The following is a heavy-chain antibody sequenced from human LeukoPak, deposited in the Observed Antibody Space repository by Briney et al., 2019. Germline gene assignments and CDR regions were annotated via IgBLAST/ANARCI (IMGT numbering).Heavy chain of an antibody. V-gene: IGHV3-48*03. CDR1: GFTFSSYE. Sequence: GGSLRLFCAASGFTFSSYEMNWVRQAAGKGLERVSYISSSGSTIYYADSVKGRFTISRDNAKNSLYMQMNSLRAEDTAVYYCARLVVAANYGMDVWGKGTTVTVSS. CDR2: ISSSGSTI. J-gene: IGHJ6*04. D-gene: IGHD2-15*01. CDR3: ARLVVAANYGMDV.